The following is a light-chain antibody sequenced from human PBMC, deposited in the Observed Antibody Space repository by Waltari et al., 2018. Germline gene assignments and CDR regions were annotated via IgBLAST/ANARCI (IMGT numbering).Light chain of an antibody. CDR2: DVS. J-gene: IGLJ3*02. V-gene: IGLV2-14*03. Sequence: SALTTPAPVSGSPGQSSPIPCTEPASDVGPLTYVPWYQQHPGKAPKLIIYDVSDRPSGVSDRFSGSKSGNTASLIISGLQAEDEADYYCSSYSSSTTRVFGGGTKLTVL. CDR3: SSYSSSTTRV. CDR1: ASDVGPLTY.